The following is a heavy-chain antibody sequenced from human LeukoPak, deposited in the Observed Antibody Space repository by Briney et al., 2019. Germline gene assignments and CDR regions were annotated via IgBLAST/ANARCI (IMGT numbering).Heavy chain of an antibody. D-gene: IGHD5-18*01. CDR2: INGSGGST. V-gene: IGHV3-23*01. J-gene: IGHJ4*02. Sequence: GGSLRLSCAASGFTFSSYAMSWVRQAPGKGLEWVSAINGSGGSTYYADSVKGRFTISRDNSKNTLYLQINSLRAEDTAVYYCAKDSRGYSYGEGYYFDYWGQGTLVTVSS. CDR3: AKDSRGYSYGEGYYFDY. CDR1: GFTFSSYA.